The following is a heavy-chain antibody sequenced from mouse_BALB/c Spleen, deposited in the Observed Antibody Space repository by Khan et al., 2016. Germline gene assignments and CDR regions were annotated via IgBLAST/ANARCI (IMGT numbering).Heavy chain of an antibody. J-gene: IGHJ3*01. Sequence: VQLQESGAELARPGASVKLSCKASGYTFTSYWMQWVKQRPGQGLEWIGAFYPGDGDTRYTQKFKGKATLTADNSSSTSYIQLISLASEDSAVYYGARGGTTGSPFAYWGQGTLVTVSA. V-gene: IGHV1-87*01. CDR3: ARGGTTGSPFAY. D-gene: IGHD1-1*01. CDR1: GYTFTSYW. CDR2: FYPGDGDT.